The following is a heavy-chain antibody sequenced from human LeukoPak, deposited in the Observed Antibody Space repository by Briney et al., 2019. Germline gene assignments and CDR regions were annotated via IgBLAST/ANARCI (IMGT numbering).Heavy chain of an antibody. D-gene: IGHD6-6*01. CDR1: GYTFTSYD. J-gene: IGHJ5*02. CDR2: MNPNSGNT. Sequence: ASVKVSCKASGYTFTSYDINWVRQATGQGLEWMGWMNPNSGNTGYAQKFQGRVTMTRNTSISTAYMELSSLRSEDTAVYYCARGAARRLVDWFDPWGQGTLVTVSS. V-gene: IGHV1-8*01. CDR3: ARGAARRLVDWFDP.